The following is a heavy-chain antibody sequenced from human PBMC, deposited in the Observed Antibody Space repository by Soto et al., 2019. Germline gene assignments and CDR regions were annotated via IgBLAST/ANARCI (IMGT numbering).Heavy chain of an antibody. V-gene: IGHV3-30-3*01. Sequence: GGSLRLSCAASGFTFRTYAVHWVRQAPGKGLEWVAVISFDGSNKYYADSVKGRFTISRDNSKNTLYLQMNSLRAEDTAVYYCTRDQPEMAFDYWGQGTLVTVSS. J-gene: IGHJ4*02. CDR1: GFTFRTYA. CDR3: TRDQPEMAFDY. CDR2: ISFDGSNK.